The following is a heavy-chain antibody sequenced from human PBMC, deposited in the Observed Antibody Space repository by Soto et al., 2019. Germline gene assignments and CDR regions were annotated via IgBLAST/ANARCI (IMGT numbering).Heavy chain of an antibody. D-gene: IGHD2-15*01. CDR1: GFTFSNYA. J-gene: IGHJ4*02. CDR3: AKATSSGGSCNDY. V-gene: IGHV3-23*01. CDR2: ISGSGLST. Sequence: PGGSLRLSCVASGFTFSNYAMNWVCQTPGKGLEWVSAISGSGLSTYYADSVKGRFTISRDNSKNILFLQMNSLTVEDTALFYCAKATSSGGSCNDYWGQGTLVTVSS.